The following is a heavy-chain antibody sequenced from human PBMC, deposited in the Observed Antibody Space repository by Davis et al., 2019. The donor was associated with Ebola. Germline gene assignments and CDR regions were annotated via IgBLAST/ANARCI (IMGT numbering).Heavy chain of an antibody. D-gene: IGHD3-16*01. CDR1: GGSFSGYY. Sequence: SETLSLTCAVYGGSFSGYYWSWIRQPPGKGLEWIGEINHSGSTNYNPSLKSRVTISVDKSKNQFSLKLSSVTAADTAVYYCARSMITFGGVINRGQGTLVTVSS. J-gene: IGHJ4*02. V-gene: IGHV4-34*01. CDR2: INHSGST. CDR3: ARSMITFGGVIN.